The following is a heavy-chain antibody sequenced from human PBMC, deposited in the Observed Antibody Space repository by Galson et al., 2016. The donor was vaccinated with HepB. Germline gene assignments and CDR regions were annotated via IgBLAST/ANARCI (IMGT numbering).Heavy chain of an antibody. CDR3: AKGGLATFDS. V-gene: IGHV3-9*01. D-gene: IGHD3-3*02. CDR2: IGWNGGTI. Sequence: SLRLSCAASGFTFDDHPMHWVRQTPGKGLEWVSGIGWNGGTIGFADSVKGRVTISRENAKKCLYLHMNSLRAEDTAYYYCAKGGLATFDSWGQGTLVTVSS. CDR1: GFTFDDHP. J-gene: IGHJ4*02.